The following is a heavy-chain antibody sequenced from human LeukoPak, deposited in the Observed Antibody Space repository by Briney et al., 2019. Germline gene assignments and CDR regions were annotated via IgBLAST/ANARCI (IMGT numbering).Heavy chain of an antibody. CDR3: ARDIAVAGTVFDY. CDR1: GFTFSSYS. CDR2: ISSSSSYI. D-gene: IGHD6-19*01. Sequence: GGSLRLSCAASGFTFSSYSMNWVRQAPGKGLEWVSSISSSSSYIYYADSVKGRFTISRDNAKNSLYLQMNSLRAEDTAVYYCARDIAVAGTVFDYWGQGTLVTVSS. V-gene: IGHV3-21*01. J-gene: IGHJ4*02.